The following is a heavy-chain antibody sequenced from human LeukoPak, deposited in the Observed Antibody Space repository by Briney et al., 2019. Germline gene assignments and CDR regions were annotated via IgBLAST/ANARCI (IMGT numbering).Heavy chain of an antibody. CDR1: GFTFSSYS. V-gene: IGHV3-20*04. J-gene: IGHJ4*02. Sequence: GGSLRLSCAASGFTFSSYSMNWFRQAPGKGLEWVSGINWNGDNTVYADSVKGRFTISRDNAKNYLYSQMNSLRAEDTAFYYCAREVPLDYGDFSYFDYWGQGTLVTVSS. CDR2: INWNGDNT. CDR3: AREVPLDYGDFSYFDY. D-gene: IGHD4-17*01.